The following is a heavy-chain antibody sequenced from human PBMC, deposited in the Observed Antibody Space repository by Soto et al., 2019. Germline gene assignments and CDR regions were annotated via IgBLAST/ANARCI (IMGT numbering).Heavy chain of an antibody. CDR2: INPSGGST. CDR1: GYTFTSYY. D-gene: IGHD6-19*01. V-gene: IGHV1-46*03. Sequence: ASVKVSCKASGYTFTSYYMHWVRQAPGQGLEWMGIINPSGGSTSYAQKFQGRVTMTRDTSTSTVYMELSSLRSEDTAVYYCARDQGRRSSGWQNFDYWGQGTLVTVSS. J-gene: IGHJ4*02. CDR3: ARDQGRRSSGWQNFDY.